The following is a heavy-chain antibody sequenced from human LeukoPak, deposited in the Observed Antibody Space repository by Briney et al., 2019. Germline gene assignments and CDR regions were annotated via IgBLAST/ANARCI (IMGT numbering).Heavy chain of an antibody. CDR2: INPNSGGT. Sequence: ASVKVSCKASGYTFTGYYMHWVRQAPGQGLEWMGWINPNSGGTNYAQKFQGRVTMTRDTSISTAYMELSRLRSDDTAVYYCARNFWSGYYYYYYGMDVWGQGTTVTVSS. J-gene: IGHJ6*02. D-gene: IGHD3-3*01. V-gene: IGHV1-2*02. CDR3: ARNFWSGYYYYYYGMDV. CDR1: GYTFTGYY.